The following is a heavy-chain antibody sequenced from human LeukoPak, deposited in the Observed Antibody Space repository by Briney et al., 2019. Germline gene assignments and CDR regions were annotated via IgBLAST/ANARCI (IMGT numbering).Heavy chain of an antibody. J-gene: IGHJ4*02. D-gene: IGHD1-26*01. V-gene: IGHV2-70*11. CDR1: GFSLSTSGMC. CDR2: LDWDDDK. Sequence: SGPALVKPTQTLTLTCTFSGFSLSTSGMCVNWIRQPPGKALEWLARLDWDDDKYYTRSLKTRLTISKDTSKNEVVLTMTNMDPVDTATYYCARINEWGSRTFDFWGQGILVTVSS. CDR3: ARINEWGSRTFDF.